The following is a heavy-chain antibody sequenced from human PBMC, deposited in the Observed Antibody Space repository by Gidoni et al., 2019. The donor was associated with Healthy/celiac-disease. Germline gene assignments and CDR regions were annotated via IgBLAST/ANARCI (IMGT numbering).Heavy chain of an antibody. J-gene: IGHJ4*02. CDR2: IDWDDDK. CDR3: ARWVQWSGFDY. CDR1: GFSLSTSGMC. Sequence: QVTLRESGPSLVTPPQTLTLTCPFSGFSLSTSGMCVSWIRQPPGKALEWLARIDWDDDKYYSTSLKTRLTISKDTYKNQVVLTMTNMDPVDTATYYCARWVQWSGFDYWGQGTLVTVSS. V-gene: IGHV2-70*15. D-gene: IGHD6-19*01.